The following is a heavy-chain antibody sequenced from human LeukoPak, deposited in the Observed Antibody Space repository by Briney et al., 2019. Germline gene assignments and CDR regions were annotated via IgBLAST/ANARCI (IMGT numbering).Heavy chain of an antibody. CDR1: GYTFTGYY. Sequence: APVKVSCKASGYTFTGYYMHWVRQAPGQGLEWMGWINPNSGGTNYAQKFQERVTITRDMSTSTAYMELSSLRSEDTAVYYCAAVPYYDFWSGYNRFDPWGQGTLVTVSS. CDR2: INPNSGGT. CDR3: AAVPYYDFWSGYNRFDP. J-gene: IGHJ5*02. D-gene: IGHD3-3*01. V-gene: IGHV1-2*02.